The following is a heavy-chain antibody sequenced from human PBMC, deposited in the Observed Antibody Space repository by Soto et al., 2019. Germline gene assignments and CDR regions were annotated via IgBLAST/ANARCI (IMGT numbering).Heavy chain of an antibody. J-gene: IGHJ6*02. CDR1: GYSFTTYW. D-gene: IGHD3-22*01. CDR3: ARQVVVNYGMDV. Sequence: LGESLKISCKGSGYSFTTYWIGWVRQMPGKGLEWMGIIYPGDSESRYSLSLQGQVTFSADKSISTAYLEWSSLKASDTAMYYCARQVVVNYGMDVWGQGTTVTVSS. CDR2: IYPGDSES. V-gene: IGHV5-51*01.